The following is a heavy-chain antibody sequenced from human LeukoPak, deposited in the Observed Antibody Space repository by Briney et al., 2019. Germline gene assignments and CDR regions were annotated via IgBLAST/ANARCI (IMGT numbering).Heavy chain of an antibody. Sequence: ASVKVSCKASGYTFTSYGISWVRQAPGQGLERMGWISAYNGNTNYAQKLQGRVTMTTDTSTSTAYMELRSLRSDDTAVYYCARSYDFWSGYSNFDYWGQGTLVTVSS. CDR1: GYTFTSYG. CDR3: ARSYDFWSGYSNFDY. CDR2: ISAYNGNT. D-gene: IGHD3-3*01. V-gene: IGHV1-18*01. J-gene: IGHJ4*02.